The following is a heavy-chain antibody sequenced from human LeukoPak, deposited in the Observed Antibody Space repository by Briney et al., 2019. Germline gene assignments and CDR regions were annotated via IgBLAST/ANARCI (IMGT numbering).Heavy chain of an antibody. J-gene: IGHJ4*02. Sequence: SLRLSCAASGFTFDDYAMHWVRQAPGKGLEWVSGISWNSGSMGYADSVKGRFTISRDNAKNSLYLQMNSLRAEDTALYYCAKVGSSGYFSPDRFDYWGQGTLVTVSS. CDR2: ISWNSGSM. CDR1: GFTFDDYA. CDR3: AKVGSSGYFSPDRFDY. V-gene: IGHV3-9*01. D-gene: IGHD3-22*01.